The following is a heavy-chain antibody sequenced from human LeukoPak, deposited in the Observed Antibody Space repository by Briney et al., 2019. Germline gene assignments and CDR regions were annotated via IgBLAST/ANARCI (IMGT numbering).Heavy chain of an antibody. D-gene: IGHD3-3*01. CDR3: ASHPYYDFWGGPHGDY. V-gene: IGHV1-69*02. CDR2: IIPILGIA. CDR1: GGTFSSYT. J-gene: IGHJ4*02. Sequence: ASVKVSCKASGGTFSSYTISWVRQAPGQGLEWMGRIIPILGIANYAQKFQGRVTITADKSTSTAYMELSSLRSEDTAVYYCASHPYYDFWGGPHGDYWGQGTLVTVSS.